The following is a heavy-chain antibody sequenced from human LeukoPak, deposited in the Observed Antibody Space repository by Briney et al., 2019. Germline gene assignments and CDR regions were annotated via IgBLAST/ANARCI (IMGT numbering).Heavy chain of an antibody. V-gene: IGHV3-23*01. CDR3: AKDPHYDSSGYYYLY. D-gene: IGHD3-22*01. CDR2: ISGSGGST. Sequence: GGSLRLSCAASGFTFSSYAMSWVRQAPGKGLEWVSAISGSGGSTYYADSVKGRFTISRDNSKSTLYLQMNSLRAEDTAVYYCAKDPHYDSSGYYYLYWGQGTLVTVSS. CDR1: GFTFSSYA. J-gene: IGHJ4*02.